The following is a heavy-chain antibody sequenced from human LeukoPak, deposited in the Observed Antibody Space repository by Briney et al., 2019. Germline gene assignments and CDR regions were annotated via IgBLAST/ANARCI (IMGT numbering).Heavy chain of an antibody. CDR2: IYSGGST. V-gene: IGHV3-53*01. CDR1: GFTLSSYA. Sequence: PGGSLRLSCAASGFTLSSYAMSWVRQAPGKGLEWVSVIYSGGSTYYADSVKGRFTISRDNSKNTLYLQMNSLRAEDTAVYYCARVASGYDWIVQIYYYYMDVWGKGTTVTISS. D-gene: IGHD5-12*01. J-gene: IGHJ6*03. CDR3: ARVASGYDWIVQIYYYYMDV.